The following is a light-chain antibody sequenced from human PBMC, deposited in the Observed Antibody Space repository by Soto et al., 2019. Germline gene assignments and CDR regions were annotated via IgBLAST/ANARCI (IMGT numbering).Light chain of an antibody. CDR2: EVS. V-gene: IGLV2-18*02. J-gene: IGLJ1*01. Sequence: QSALTQPPSVSGSPGQSVTISCTGTSSDFGSYNRVSWYQQPPGTAPKLMIYEVSNRPSGVPDRFSGSKSGNTASLTISGLPAEDEADYYCSSFTSSSTYVFGTGTKVTVL. CDR3: SSFTSSSTYV. CDR1: SSDFGSYNR.